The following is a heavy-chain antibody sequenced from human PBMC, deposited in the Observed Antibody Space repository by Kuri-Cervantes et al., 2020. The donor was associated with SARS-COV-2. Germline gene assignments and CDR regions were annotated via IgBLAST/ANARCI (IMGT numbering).Heavy chain of an antibody. CDR1: GFTFSSQW. CDR3: AMTGSYTSYGLGH. J-gene: IGHJ4*02. CDR2: INNDGSST. Sequence: GGFLRLSCLASGFTFSSQWMFWVRQVPGKGLMWLSRINNDGSSTIYVDSVKGRFTTSRDNAKNSVFLQMNSLRPEDTGVYYCAMTGSYTSYGLGHWGQGTRVTVSS. D-gene: IGHD5-18*01. V-gene: IGHV3-74*01.